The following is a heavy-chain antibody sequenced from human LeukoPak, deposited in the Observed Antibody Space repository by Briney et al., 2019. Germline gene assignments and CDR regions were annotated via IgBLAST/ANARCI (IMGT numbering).Heavy chain of an antibody. CDR3: ARNTDDLGIHRDAFDI. J-gene: IGHJ3*02. D-gene: IGHD7-27*01. Sequence: GGSLRLSCAASGFTFSNYWMHWVRQAPGKGLVWVSRINSDGSNTNYADSVKGRFTISRDNAKNTLYLQMNSLRAEDTAVYYCARNTDDLGIHRDAFDIWGQGTMVTVSS. CDR1: GFTFSNYW. V-gene: IGHV3-74*01. CDR2: INSDGSNT.